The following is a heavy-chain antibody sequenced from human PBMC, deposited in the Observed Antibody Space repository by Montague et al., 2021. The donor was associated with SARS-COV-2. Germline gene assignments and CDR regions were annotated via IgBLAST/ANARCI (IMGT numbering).Heavy chain of an antibody. J-gene: IGHJ6*02. V-gene: IGHV4-34*12. D-gene: IGHD3-10*01. CDR1: GGSISGYY. CDR2: VIHSGTT. CDR3: ASGEFFYYGSGNYYRSALDD. Sequence: SETLSLTCTVSGGSISGYYWSWLRQSAGKGLEWIGEVIHSGTTNYNPSLKGRVTISIDSSNDRFSLRLTSLTAADTGVYYCASGEFFYYGSGNYYRSALDDWGQGTTVTVSS.